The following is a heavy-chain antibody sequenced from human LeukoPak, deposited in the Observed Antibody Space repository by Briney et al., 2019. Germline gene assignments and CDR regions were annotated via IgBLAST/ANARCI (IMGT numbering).Heavy chain of an antibody. D-gene: IGHD2-2*01. CDR1: GGSISSYY. CDR3: ARDSGVVADAFDI. Sequence: SQTLSLTCTVSGGSISSYYWSWIRQPPGKGLEWIGYIYYSGSTNYNPSLKSRVTISVDTSKNQFSLKPSSVTAADTAVYYCARDSGVVADAFDIWGQGTMVTVSS. J-gene: IGHJ3*02. CDR2: IYYSGST. V-gene: IGHV4-59*01.